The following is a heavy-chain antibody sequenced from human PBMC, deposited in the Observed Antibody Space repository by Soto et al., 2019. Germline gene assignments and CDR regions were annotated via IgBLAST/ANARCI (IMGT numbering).Heavy chain of an antibody. CDR2: IYYSGST. Sequence: ETLSLTCTVSGGSISSYYWSWIRQPPGKGLEWIGYIYYSGSTNYNPSLKSRVTISVDTSKNQFSLKLSSVTAADTAVYYCARVKAEYYDILTGYYGIDYWGQGTLVTVSS. V-gene: IGHV4-59*01. CDR3: ARVKAEYYDILTGYYGIDY. J-gene: IGHJ4*02. CDR1: GGSISSYY. D-gene: IGHD3-9*01.